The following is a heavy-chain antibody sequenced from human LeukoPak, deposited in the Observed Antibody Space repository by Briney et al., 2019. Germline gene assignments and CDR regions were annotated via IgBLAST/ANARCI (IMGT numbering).Heavy chain of an antibody. Sequence: GGSLRLSCAASGFAFREYWMHWVRQTPGTGLMWVARINDGGTYTAYADSVKGRFTVSRDNAENTLYLQMNTLRVEDTAIYYCAREIKIQGFRAFDFWGQGTPVTVS. CDR3: AREIKIQGFRAFDF. J-gene: IGHJ4*02. CDR1: GFAFREYW. D-gene: IGHD3-10*01. CDR2: INDGGTYT. V-gene: IGHV3-74*01.